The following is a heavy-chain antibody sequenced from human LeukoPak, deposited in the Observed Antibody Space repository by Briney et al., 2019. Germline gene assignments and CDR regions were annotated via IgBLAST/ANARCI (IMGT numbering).Heavy chain of an antibody. D-gene: IGHD3-10*01. CDR2: INTSGST. Sequence: PSETLSLTCTVSGGSISSYYWSWIRQPAGKGLEWIGRINTSGSTNYNPSLKSRVTMSVDTSKNQFSLKLSSVTAADTAVYYCASTHYGSGSYRFDYWGQGTLVTVSS. J-gene: IGHJ4*02. V-gene: IGHV4-4*07. CDR3: ASTHYGSGSYRFDY. CDR1: GGSISSYY.